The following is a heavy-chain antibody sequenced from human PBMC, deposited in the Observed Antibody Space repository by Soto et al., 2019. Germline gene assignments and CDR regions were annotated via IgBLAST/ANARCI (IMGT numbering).Heavy chain of an antibody. J-gene: IGHJ5*02. CDR2: MWAGGRKE. CDR3: ARDIDTSSHFGWFDP. Sequence: PGGSLRLSCAASGFIFGSYGIHWVRQAPGKGLEWVAVMWAGGRKENYADSVKGRFTMSRDLSKNTLYLQMDSLRAEDTAVYYCARDIDTSSHFGWFDPWGQGTLVTVSS. D-gene: IGHD2-2*01. CDR1: GFIFGSYG. V-gene: IGHV3-33*01.